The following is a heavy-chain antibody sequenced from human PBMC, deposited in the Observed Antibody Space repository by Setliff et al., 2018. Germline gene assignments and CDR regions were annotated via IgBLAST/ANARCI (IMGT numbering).Heavy chain of an antibody. Sequence: SETLSLTCAVSGDSISSGNWWSWVRQPPEKGLEWIGEINHSGNTNYNPSLKSRVTMSVDASKNQISLKLMSVTAADTAVYYCASRNSDGGPEYFQHWGQGALVTVSS. CDR3: ASRNSDGGPEYFQH. CDR2: INHSGNT. D-gene: IGHD1-26*01. V-gene: IGHV4-4*02. J-gene: IGHJ1*01. CDR1: GDSISSGNW.